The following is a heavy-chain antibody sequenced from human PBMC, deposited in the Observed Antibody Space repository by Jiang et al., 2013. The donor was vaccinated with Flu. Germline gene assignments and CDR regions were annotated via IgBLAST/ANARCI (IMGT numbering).Heavy chain of an antibody. CDR1: GFSPNNHGVG. CDR2: IYWDDDK. V-gene: IGHV2-5*02. Sequence: KPTQTLTLTCTFSGFSPNNHGVGVGWIRQPPGKALEWLALIYWDDDKRYSPSLKNRLSITKDTSKDQVVLTMTNMDPVDTATYYCAHRLNQATHNQTSGYSYWGPGTLVTVSS. J-gene: IGHJ4*02. CDR3: AHRLNQATHNQTSGYSY. D-gene: IGHD3-22*01.